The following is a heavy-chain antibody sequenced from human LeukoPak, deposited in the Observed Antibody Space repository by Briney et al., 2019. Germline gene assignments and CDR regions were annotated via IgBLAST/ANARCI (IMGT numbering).Heavy chain of an antibody. CDR1: GFTFSSYA. Sequence: GPSLRLSCAASGFTFSSYAMSWVRQAPGKGLEWVSAISGSGGSTYYADSVKGRFTISRDNSKNTLYLQMNSLRAEDTAVYYCAKDGSVLLWFGESDAFDIWGQGTMVTVSS. V-gene: IGHV3-23*01. CDR2: ISGSGGST. D-gene: IGHD3-10*01. CDR3: AKDGSVLLWFGESDAFDI. J-gene: IGHJ3*02.